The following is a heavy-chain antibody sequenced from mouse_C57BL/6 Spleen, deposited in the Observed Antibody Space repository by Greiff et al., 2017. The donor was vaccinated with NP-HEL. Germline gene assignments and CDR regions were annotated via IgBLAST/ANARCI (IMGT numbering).Heavy chain of an antibody. J-gene: IGHJ3*01. V-gene: IGHV2-2*01. CDR1: GFSLTSYG. CDR2: IWSGGST. D-gene: IGHD4-1*01. CDR3: AGELGRVFAY. Sequence: VKLMESGPGLVQPSQSLSISCTVSGFSLTSYGVHWVRQSPGKGMEWLGVIWSGGSTDYNAAFISRLSISKDNSKSQVFFKMNRLHADDTAIYDCAGELGRVFAYWGQGTLVTVSA.